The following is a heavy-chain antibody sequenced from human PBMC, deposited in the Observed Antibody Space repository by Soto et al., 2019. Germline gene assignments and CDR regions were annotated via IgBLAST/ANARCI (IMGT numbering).Heavy chain of an antibody. D-gene: IGHD6-19*01. J-gene: IGHJ4*02. Sequence: ASVKVSCKASGYTFTGYYMHWVRQAPGQGLEWMGWINPNSGGTNYAQKFQGRVTMTRDTSISTAYMELSRLRSDDTAVYYCARALRPERTGIAVAGTGGYWGQGTLVTVSS. V-gene: IGHV1-2*02. CDR1: GYTFTGYY. CDR3: ARALRPERTGIAVAGTGGY. CDR2: INPNSGGT.